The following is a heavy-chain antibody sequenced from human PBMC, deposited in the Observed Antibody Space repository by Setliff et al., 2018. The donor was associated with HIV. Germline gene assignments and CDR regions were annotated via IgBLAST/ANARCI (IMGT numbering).Heavy chain of an antibody. CDR1: GVPLSDYY. Sequence: SETLSLTCTLNGVPLSDYYWNWIRQSPGKGLEWIVEVNHNGNINYNPSLKSRVTVSVDTSKAQYSLKMISVTAADTAMYYCAISIVGVTSEMYWAQGTLVTVSS. CDR2: VNHNGNI. V-gene: IGHV4-34*01. D-gene: IGHD2-21*02. J-gene: IGHJ4*02. CDR3: AISIVGVTSEMY.